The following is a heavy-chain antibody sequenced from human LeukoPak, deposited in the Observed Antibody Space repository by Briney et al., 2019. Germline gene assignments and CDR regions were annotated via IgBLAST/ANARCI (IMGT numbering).Heavy chain of an antibody. CDR3: ARGSYSSSWYPAEYFQH. Sequence: GSLRLSCAASGFTFSSYSMNWVRQPPGKGLEWIGEINHSGSTNCNPSLKSRVTISVDTSKNQFSLKLSSVTAADTAVYYCARGSYSSSWYPAEYFQHWGQGTLVTVSS. CDR1: GFTFSSYS. J-gene: IGHJ1*01. CDR2: INHSGST. D-gene: IGHD6-13*01. V-gene: IGHV4-34*01.